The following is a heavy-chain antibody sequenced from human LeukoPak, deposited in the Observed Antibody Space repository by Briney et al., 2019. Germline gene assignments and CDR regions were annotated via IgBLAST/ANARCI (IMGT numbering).Heavy chain of an antibody. CDR3: ARARVVPMLAFDI. D-gene: IGHD2-2*01. CDR1: GGSISSSSHY. J-gene: IGHJ3*02. V-gene: IGHV4-39*07. Sequence: PLETLSLTCTVSGGSISSSSHYWGWIRQPPGKGLEWIGSIYYSGSTYYNPSLKSRVTISVDTSKNQFSLKLSSVTAADTAVYYCARARVVPMLAFDIWGQGTMVTVSS. CDR2: IYYSGST.